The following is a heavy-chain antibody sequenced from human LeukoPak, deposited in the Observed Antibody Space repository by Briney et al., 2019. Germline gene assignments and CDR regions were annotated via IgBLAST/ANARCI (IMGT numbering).Heavy chain of an antibody. D-gene: IGHD1-26*01. CDR1: GGSISSYS. J-gene: IGHJ4*02. CDR2: IYTSGST. CDR3: ARDLGSYRHYFDY. Sequence: PSETLSLTCTVSGGSISSYSWSWIRQPAGKGLEWIGRIYTSGSTNYNPSLKSRVTISVDKSKNQFSLIRSSVTAADTAVYYCARDLGSYRHYFDYWGQGTLVTVSS. V-gene: IGHV4-4*07.